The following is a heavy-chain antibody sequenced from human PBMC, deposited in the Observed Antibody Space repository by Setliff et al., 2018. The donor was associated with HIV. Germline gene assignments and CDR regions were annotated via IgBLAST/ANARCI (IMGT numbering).Heavy chain of an antibody. CDR2: IYYSGRP. V-gene: IGHV4-61*08. J-gene: IGHJ6*02. Sequence: TLSFTCTVSGGSISSGDYYWSWIRQPPGRGLEWIGYIYYSGRPKYNPSLNSRGTISLDTSKNELSLKLTSVTAADTALYYCARHNVITYGGLFFDYYYCGMDVWAHGTTVTVSS. D-gene: IGHD3-16*01. CDR1: GGSISSGDYY. CDR3: ARHNVITYGGLFFDYYYCGMDV.